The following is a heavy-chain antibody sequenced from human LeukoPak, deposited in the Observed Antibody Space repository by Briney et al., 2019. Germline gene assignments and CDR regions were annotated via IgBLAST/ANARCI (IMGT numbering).Heavy chain of an antibody. V-gene: IGHV4-4*07. J-gene: IGHJ4*02. CDR2: IYSSGSN. D-gene: IGHD5-12*01. CDR1: GGSISGYF. Sequence: SETLSLTCTVSGGSISGYFGTWIRQPAGKGLEWIGRIYSSGSNNYNPSLKSRVTMSLDTSKNHFSLNLTSVTAADTAVYYCAREPTSGREPTSGRPLDYWGQGTLVTVSS. CDR3: AREPTSGREPTSGRPLDY.